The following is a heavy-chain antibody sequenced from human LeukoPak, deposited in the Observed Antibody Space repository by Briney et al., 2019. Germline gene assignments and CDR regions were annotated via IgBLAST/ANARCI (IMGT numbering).Heavy chain of an antibody. CDR1: GLTLSTYA. CDR3: ARAVTGYWYFDL. Sequence: GGSLRLPCAASGLTLSTYAMNWVRQAPGKGLEWVSGISGRSDNTYYADSVKGRFTISRDKSRTTLFLQMNSLTAEDTAIYYCARAVTGYWYFDLWGRGTLVTVSS. V-gene: IGHV3-23*01. J-gene: IGHJ2*01. D-gene: IGHD1-20*01. CDR2: ISGRSDNT.